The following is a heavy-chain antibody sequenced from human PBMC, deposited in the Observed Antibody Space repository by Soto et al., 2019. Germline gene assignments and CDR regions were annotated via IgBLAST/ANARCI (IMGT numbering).Heavy chain of an antibody. CDR1: GYSISSGYY. D-gene: IGHD3-3*01. Sequence: SATLSLTCAVSGYSISSGYYWGWIRQPPGKGLEWIGSIYHSGSTYYNPSLKSRVTISVDTSKNQFSLKLSSVTAADTAVYYCAREWTYDFWSGYYTLYYYYGMDVWGQGTTVTVSS. J-gene: IGHJ6*02. V-gene: IGHV4-38-2*02. CDR3: AREWTYDFWSGYYTLYYYYGMDV. CDR2: IYHSGST.